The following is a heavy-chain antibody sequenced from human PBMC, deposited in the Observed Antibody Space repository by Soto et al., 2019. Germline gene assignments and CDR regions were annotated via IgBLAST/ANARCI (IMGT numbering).Heavy chain of an antibody. CDR2: FTNSGATT. Sequence: PGGSLRLSCVASVFSFNSYFMSWVRQSPGKGLEWVSTFTNSGATTYYGDSVKGRFTISRDNSKDTQYLQMSSLRAEDTAVYYCARFGPSGSYYRNDYYYYGMDVWGQGTTLTVSS. CDR3: ARFGPSGSYYRNDYYYYGMDV. CDR1: VFSFNSYF. J-gene: IGHJ6*02. V-gene: IGHV3-23*01. D-gene: IGHD1-26*01.